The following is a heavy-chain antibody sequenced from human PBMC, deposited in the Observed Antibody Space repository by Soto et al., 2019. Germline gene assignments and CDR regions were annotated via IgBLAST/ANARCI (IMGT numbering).Heavy chain of an antibody. J-gene: IGHJ4*02. Sequence: EVQVMESGGGLVQPGGSLRLSCAASGFTFSTYWMDWVRQTTGKVLEWVANINQEGSEKNYVDSVKGRFTIYRDNAKNSLYWQMSSRTAEDSALYYGSRSLDSWGQGTLVTVSS. V-gene: IGHV3-7*01. CDR1: GFTFSTYW. CDR2: INQEGSEK. CDR3: SRSLDS.